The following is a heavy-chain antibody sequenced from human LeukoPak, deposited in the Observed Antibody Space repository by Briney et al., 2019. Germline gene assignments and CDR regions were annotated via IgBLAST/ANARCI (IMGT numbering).Heavy chain of an antibody. J-gene: IGHJ4*02. V-gene: IGHV3-30*02. Sequence: GSLRLSCAASGFTFSSYGMHWVRQAPGKGLEWVAFIRYDGSNKYYADSVKGRFTISRDNSKNTLYLQMNSLRAEDTAVYYCAKGYSSSWYEIDYWGQGTLVTVSS. CDR2: IRYDGSNK. D-gene: IGHD6-13*01. CDR3: AKGYSSSWYEIDY. CDR1: GFTFSSYG.